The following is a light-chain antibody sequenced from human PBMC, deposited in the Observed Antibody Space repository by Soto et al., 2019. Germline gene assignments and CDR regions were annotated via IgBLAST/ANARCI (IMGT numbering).Light chain of an antibody. Sequence: QSALTQPASVSGSPGQSITISCTGTSSDVGGYNYVSWYQQHPGKAPKLMIYEVSNRPSGVSNRISGSKSGNTASLTISGLQAADEADYSCSSYTSSSTHWVFGGGTKLTVL. CDR1: SSDVGGYNY. V-gene: IGLV2-14*01. J-gene: IGLJ3*02. CDR3: SSYTSSSTHWV. CDR2: EVS.